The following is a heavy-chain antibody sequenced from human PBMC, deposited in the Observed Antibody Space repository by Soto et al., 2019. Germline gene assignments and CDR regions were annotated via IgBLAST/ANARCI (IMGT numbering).Heavy chain of an antibody. Sequence: QVQLQQWGAGLLKPSETLSLTCAVYGGSFSGYYWSWIRQPPGKGLEWIGEINHSGSTNYNPSLKSRVTISVDTSKNQFSLKLSSVTAADTAVYYCARGIVGAVTNIWVVSYFDYWGQGTLVTVSS. D-gene: IGHD4-17*01. CDR1: GGSFSGYY. J-gene: IGHJ4*02. CDR2: INHSGST. CDR3: ARGIVGAVTNIWVVSYFDY. V-gene: IGHV4-34*01.